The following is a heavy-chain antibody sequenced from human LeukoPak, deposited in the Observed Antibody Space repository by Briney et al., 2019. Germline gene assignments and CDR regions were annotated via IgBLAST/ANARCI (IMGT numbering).Heavy chain of an antibody. CDR1: GFTFNTYW. CDR2: IKQYEREK. Sequence: GGSLRLSCAASGFTFNTYWMSWVRQAPGKGLEWVANIKQYEREKYYVDSVKGRFTISRDNAKNSLYLQMNSLRAEDTAVYYCARAGTSHLLYYFDNWGQGTLVTVSS. J-gene: IGHJ4*02. V-gene: IGHV3-7*01. CDR3: ARAGTSHLLYYFDN. D-gene: IGHD2-2*01.